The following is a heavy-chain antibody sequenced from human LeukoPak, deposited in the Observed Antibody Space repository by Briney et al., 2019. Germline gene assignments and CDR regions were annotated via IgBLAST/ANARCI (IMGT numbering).Heavy chain of an antibody. V-gene: IGHV3-48*04. D-gene: IGHD5-24*01. J-gene: IGHJ4*02. CDR1: GFTFSFYS. Sequence: GGSLRLSCAASGFTFSFYSMNWVRQAPGKGPEWVSYISSSSSTKYYADSVEGRFTISRDNAKNSLYLQMNSLRAEDTAVYYCARGVERWLQVPFDYWGQGTLVTVSS. CDR3: ARGVERWLQVPFDY. CDR2: ISSSSSTK.